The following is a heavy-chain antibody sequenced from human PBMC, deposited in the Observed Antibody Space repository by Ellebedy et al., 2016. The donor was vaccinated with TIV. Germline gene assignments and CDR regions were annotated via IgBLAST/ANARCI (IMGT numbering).Heavy chain of an antibody. Sequence: SETLSLXXTVSGGSIGSGDNYWSWIRQPPGKGLEWIGYIYYNGNTNYKSSLKSRVTISVDTSKNQFSLNLSSVTAADTAVYYCARMDSSGWSYHFDLWGQGTLVTVSS. V-gene: IGHV4-30-4*01. D-gene: IGHD6-19*01. CDR1: GGSIGSGDNY. CDR2: IYYNGNT. CDR3: ARMDSSGWSYHFDL. J-gene: IGHJ4*02.